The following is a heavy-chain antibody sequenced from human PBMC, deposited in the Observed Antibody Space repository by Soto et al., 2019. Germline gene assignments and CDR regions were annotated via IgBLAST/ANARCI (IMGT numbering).Heavy chain of an antibody. CDR1: GFSFSGFA. D-gene: IGHD6-6*01. CDR3: AKDSIPYSSSYDLDH. CDR2: ITGTGVSI. Sequence: EVQLLESGGGLVQPGGSLRLSCVASGFSFSGFAMSWVRQAPGKGLVWVSSITGTGVSIYYADSVRGRFTISRDNSKNTLYLQMSSLRAEVPARYYCAKDSIPYSSSYDLDHWGRGALVTVSS. J-gene: IGHJ4*02. V-gene: IGHV3-23*01.